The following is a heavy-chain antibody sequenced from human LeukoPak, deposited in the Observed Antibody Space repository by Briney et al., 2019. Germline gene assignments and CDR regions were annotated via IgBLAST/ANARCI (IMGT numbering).Heavy chain of an antibody. J-gene: IGHJ5*02. CDR1: GFTFSSYA. CDR2: ISGSGGST. CDR3: ARSGYYEDWFDP. D-gene: IGHD3-22*01. V-gene: IGHV3-23*01. Sequence: PGGSLRLSCAASGFTFSSYAMSWVRQAPGKGLEWVSAISGSGGSTYYADSVKGRFTISRDNSKNTLYLQMNSLRAEDTAVYYCARSGYYEDWFDPWGQGTLVTVSS.